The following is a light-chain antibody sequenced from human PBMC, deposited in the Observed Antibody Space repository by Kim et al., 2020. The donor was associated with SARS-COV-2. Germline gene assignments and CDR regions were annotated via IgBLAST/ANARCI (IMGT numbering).Light chain of an antibody. CDR2: RTN. V-gene: IGLV1-47*01. CDR1: SSNIEKNF. Sequence: QSVLNQPPSASGTPGQRVTISCSGSSSNIEKNFVYWYQQVPGTAPKVLIYRTNERPSGVPDRFSGSKSGTSASLAISGLRPGDEADYYCAAWDDSLSGRVFGGGTQLTVL. J-gene: IGLJ3*02. CDR3: AAWDDSLSGRV.